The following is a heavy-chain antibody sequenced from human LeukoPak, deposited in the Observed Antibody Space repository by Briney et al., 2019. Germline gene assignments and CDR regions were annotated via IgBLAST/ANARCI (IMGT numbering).Heavy chain of an antibody. CDR3: VKEGVEYSYSYGDY. CDR2: ISYDGGDK. J-gene: IGHJ4*02. D-gene: IGHD3-16*01. V-gene: IGHV3-30*18. CDR1: GFTFSSYW. Sequence: GGSLRLSCAASGFTFSSYWMSWVRQAPGKGLEWVALISYDGGDKYYAESMKGRITISRDNAENTLYLQMNNLRPDDTAFYFCVKEGVEYSYSYGDYWGQGTLVTVSS.